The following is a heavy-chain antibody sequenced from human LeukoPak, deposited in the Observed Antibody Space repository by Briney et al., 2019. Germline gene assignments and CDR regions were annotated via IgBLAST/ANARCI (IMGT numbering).Heavy chain of an antibody. CDR1: GGSFSGYY. D-gene: IGHD2-15*01. Sequence: PSETLSLTCAVYGGSFSGYYWSWIRQPPGKGLEWIGSISYSGSTYYNPSLRSRVTISVDTSKKQFSLKLSSVTAADTAVYYCARGYCSGGSCYSYYYYSYMDVWGKGTTVTVSS. V-gene: IGHV4-34*01. CDR3: ARGYCSGGSCYSYYYYSYMDV. J-gene: IGHJ6*03. CDR2: ISYSGST.